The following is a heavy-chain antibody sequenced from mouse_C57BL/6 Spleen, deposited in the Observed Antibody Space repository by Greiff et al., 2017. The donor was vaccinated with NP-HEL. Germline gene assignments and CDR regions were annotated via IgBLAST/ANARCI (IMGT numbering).Heavy chain of an antibody. CDR1: GYTFTSYG. J-gene: IGHJ3*01. CDR2: IYPRSGNT. D-gene: IGHD6-1*01. Sequence: VQVVESGAELARPGASVKLSCKASGYTFTSYGISWVKQRTGQGLEWIGEIYPRSGNTYYNEKVKGKDTLTADKSSSTAYMELRSLTAEDSAVYFCARGEQCAYWGQGTLVTVSA. CDR3: ARGEQCAY. V-gene: IGHV1-81*01.